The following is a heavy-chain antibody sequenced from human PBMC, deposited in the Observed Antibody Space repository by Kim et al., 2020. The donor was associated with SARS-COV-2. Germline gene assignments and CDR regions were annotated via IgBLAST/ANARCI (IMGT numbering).Heavy chain of an antibody. J-gene: IGHJ6*02. V-gene: IGHV3-48*03. CDR1: GFTFSSYE. CDR2: ISSSGSTI. Sequence: GGSLRLSCAASGFTFSSYEMNWVRQAPGKGLEWVSYISSSGSTIYYADSVKGRFTISRDNAKNSLYLQMNSLRAEDTAVYYCARVESDYDISLDVWGQGTTVTVSS. CDR3: ARVESDYDISLDV. D-gene: IGHD3-9*01.